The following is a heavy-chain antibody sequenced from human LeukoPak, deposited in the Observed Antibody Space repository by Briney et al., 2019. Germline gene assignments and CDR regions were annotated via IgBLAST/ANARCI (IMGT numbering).Heavy chain of an antibody. CDR3: ARDYGGSSPFDY. D-gene: IGHD4-23*01. V-gene: IGHV3-74*01. CDR2: INSDGSTI. CDR1: GFTFSNYA. Sequence: GGSLRLSCAVSGFTFSNYAMSWVRQAPGKGLVWVSRINSDGSTITYADSVKGRFTISRDNAKNSLYLQMNSLRAEDTAVYYCARDYGGSSPFDYWGQGTLVTVSS. J-gene: IGHJ4*02.